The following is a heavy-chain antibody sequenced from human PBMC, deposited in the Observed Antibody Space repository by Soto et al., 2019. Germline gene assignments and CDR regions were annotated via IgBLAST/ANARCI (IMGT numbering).Heavy chain of an antibody. J-gene: IGHJ3*02. CDR3: ARESDAFDI. V-gene: IGHV3-53*04. CDR2: IYSGGST. Sequence: PGGFLRPTRPASSFTLNNSYMTWVRQAPGKGLEWVSVIYSGGSTYYADSVKGRFTISRHNSKNTLYLQMNSLRAEDTAVYHCARESDAFDIWGQGTMVTVSS. CDR1: SFTLNNSY.